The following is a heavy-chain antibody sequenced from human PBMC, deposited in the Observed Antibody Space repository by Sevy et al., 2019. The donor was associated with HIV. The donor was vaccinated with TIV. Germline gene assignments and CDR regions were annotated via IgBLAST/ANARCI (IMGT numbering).Heavy chain of an antibody. J-gene: IGHJ4*02. CDR2: TRNKADGYTT. CDR1: GFTFSDHY. V-gene: IGHV3-72*01. Sequence: GGSLRLSCVASGFTFSDHYMEWVRQAPGKGLEWVGRTRNKADGYTTEYAASVKGRFTISRDDSKNSLYVQMNSLKTEDTAVYYCATHAGIAAAGRVFDYWSQGTLVTVSS. D-gene: IGHD6-13*01. CDR3: ATHAGIAAAGRVFDY.